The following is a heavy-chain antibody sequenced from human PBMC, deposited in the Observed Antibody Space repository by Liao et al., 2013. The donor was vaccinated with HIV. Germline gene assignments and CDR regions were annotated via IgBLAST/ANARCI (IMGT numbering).Heavy chain of an antibody. D-gene: IGHD3-22*01. J-gene: IGHJ2*01. CDR1: GASISSGYY. Sequence: QVQLQESGPGLVKPSQTLSLTCTVSGASISSGYYWSWIRQPAGKGLEWIGRIYTSGSTNYNPSLKSRVTMSVDTSKNQFSLKLSSVTAADTAVYYCARDYRYSSGYYYYWYFDLWGRGTLVTVSS. V-gene: IGHV4-61*02. CDR3: ARDYRYSSGYYYYWYFDL. CDR2: IYTSGST.